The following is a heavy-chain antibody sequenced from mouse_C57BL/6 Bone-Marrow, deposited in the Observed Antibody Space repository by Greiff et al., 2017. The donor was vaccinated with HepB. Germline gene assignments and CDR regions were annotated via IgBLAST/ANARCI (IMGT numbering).Heavy chain of an antibody. CDR1: GYTFTGYD. D-gene: IGHD2-3*01. J-gene: IGHJ3*01. V-gene: IGHV1-15*01. CDR3: TRYDAWFAY. Sequence: VQLVESGAELVRPGASVTLSCKASGYTFTGYDMHWVKQTPVHGLEWIGAIDPETGGTAYNQKFKGKAILTADKSSSTAYMELGSLPSEDSAVYYCTRYDAWFAYGGQGTLVTVSA. CDR2: IDPETGGT.